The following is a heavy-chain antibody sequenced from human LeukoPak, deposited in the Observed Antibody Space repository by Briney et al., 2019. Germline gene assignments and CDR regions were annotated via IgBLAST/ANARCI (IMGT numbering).Heavy chain of an antibody. J-gene: IGHJ4*02. CDR3: ARDYKEDNLAAAGDVDY. CDR1: GYTFTGYY. Sequence: ASVKVSCKASGYTFTGYYMHWVRQAPGQGLEWMGWINPNSGGTNYAQKFQGRVTMTRDTSISTAYMELSRLRSDDTAVYYCARDYKEDNLAAAGDVDYWGQGTLVTVSS. D-gene: IGHD6-13*01. CDR2: INPNSGGT. V-gene: IGHV1-2*02.